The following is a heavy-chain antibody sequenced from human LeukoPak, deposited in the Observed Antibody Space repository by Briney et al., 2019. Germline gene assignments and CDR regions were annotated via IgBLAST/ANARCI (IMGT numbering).Heavy chain of an antibody. V-gene: IGHV1-69*13. J-gene: IGHJ6*03. CDR1: GGTLSSYA. D-gene: IGHD5-12*01. Sequence: SVKVSCKASGGTLSSYAISWERQAPGQGLEWMGGIIPIFGTANYAQKFQGRVTITADESTSTAYMELSSLRSEDTAVYYCARDKGGYDPGDYYYYMDVGGKGTTVTVSS. CDR3: ARDKGGYDPGDYYYYMDV. CDR2: IIPIFGTA.